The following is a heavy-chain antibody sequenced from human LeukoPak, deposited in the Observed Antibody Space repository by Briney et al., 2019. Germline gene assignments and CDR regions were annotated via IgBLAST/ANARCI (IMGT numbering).Heavy chain of an antibody. CDR2: IYYSGSN. CDR1: GGSISSYY. J-gene: IGHJ3*02. CDR3: ARSRGRYCSSTSCLDNDAFDI. V-gene: IGHV4-59*01. D-gene: IGHD2-2*01. Sequence: SETLSLTCTVSGGSISSYYWSWIRQPPGKGLEWIGYIYYSGSNNYNPSLKSRVTISVDTSKNQFSLKLSSVTAADTAVYYCARSRGRYCSSTSCLDNDAFDIWGQGTMVTVSS.